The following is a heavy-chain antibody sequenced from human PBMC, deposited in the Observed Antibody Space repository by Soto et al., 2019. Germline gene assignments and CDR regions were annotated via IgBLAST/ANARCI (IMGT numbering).Heavy chain of an antibody. J-gene: IGHJ6*02. CDR2: IYYRGST. CDR3: ARDIGFSYGDYCYYYYGMDV. V-gene: IGHV4-59*12. D-gene: IGHD4-17*01. Sequence: SETLSLTCTVSGGSTSSYSWSWIRQPPGKGLEWIGYIYYRGSTNYNPSLKSRVTISVDTSKNQFSLKLSSVTAADTAVYYCARDIGFSYGDYCYYYYGMDVWVQVTKVTVSS. CDR1: GGSTSSYS.